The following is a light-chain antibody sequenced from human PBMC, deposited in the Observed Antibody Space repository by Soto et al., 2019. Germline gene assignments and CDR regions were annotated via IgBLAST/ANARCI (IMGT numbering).Light chain of an antibody. V-gene: IGLV2-14*01. CDR3: SSYTSSSTPVV. Sequence: QSALTQAASVSGSPGQSITITCTGTSSDVGGYNYVSWYQQHPGKAPKLRIYDVSNRPSGVSNRFSGSKSGNTASLTISGLQAADEADYYCSSYTSSSTPVVFGGGTKLTVL. CDR1: SSDVGGYNY. J-gene: IGLJ2*01. CDR2: DVS.